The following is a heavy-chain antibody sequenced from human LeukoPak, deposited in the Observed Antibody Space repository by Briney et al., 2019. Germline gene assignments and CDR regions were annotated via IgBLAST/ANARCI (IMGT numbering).Heavy chain of an antibody. CDR2: ISSSSSTI. Sequence: GGSLRLSCAASGFTFSSYSMNWVRQAPGKGLEWVSYISSSSSTIYYADSVKGRFTTSRDNAKNSPYLQMNSLRAGDTAVYYCARGFPGIAVAALDDAFDIWGQGTMVTVSS. CDR1: GFTFSSYS. CDR3: ARGFPGIAVAALDDAFDI. D-gene: IGHD6-19*01. V-gene: IGHV3-48*01. J-gene: IGHJ3*02.